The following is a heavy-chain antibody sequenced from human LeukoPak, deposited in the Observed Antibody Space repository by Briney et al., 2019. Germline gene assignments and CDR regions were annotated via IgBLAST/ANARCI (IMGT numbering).Heavy chain of an antibody. Sequence: PSETLSLTCSVSGDSISSYYWTWIRQTPGKGLEWIAYIHYNGNTKSNPSLKSRVTISLDTSKNQFSLKLTSLTAADTAVYYCAKEPTAMGIYYFDYWGQGTLVTVSS. CDR1: GDSISSYY. J-gene: IGHJ4*02. D-gene: IGHD5-18*01. CDR3: AKEPTAMGIYYFDY. CDR2: IHYNGNT. V-gene: IGHV4-59*01.